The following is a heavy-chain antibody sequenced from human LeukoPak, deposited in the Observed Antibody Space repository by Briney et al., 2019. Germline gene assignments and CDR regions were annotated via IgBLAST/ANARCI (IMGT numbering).Heavy chain of an antibody. CDR2: ISGSGGTT. CDR1: GFTFSSYA. D-gene: IGHD5-18*01. Sequence: PGGSLRLSCAASGFTFSSYAMSWVRQAPGKGLEWVSVISGSGGTTFYPDSVKGRFTISRDNSKNTLYLQMNSLRAEDTAVYYCARDRRYSYGPPVAFDIWGQGTMVTVSS. J-gene: IGHJ3*02. CDR3: ARDRRYSYGPPVAFDI. V-gene: IGHV3-23*01.